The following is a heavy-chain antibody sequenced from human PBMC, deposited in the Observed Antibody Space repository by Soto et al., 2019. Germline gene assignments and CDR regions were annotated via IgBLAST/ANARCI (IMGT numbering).Heavy chain of an antibody. CDR1: GGSISSGGYY. V-gene: IGHV4-31*03. CDR2: IYYSGST. D-gene: IGHD6-6*01. Sequence: QVQLQESGPGLVKPSQTLSLTCTVSGGSISSGGYYWSWIRQHPGKGLEWIGYIYYSGSTYYNQSLKIRVIISVDTSKNEFSLKLSSVTGADTAVYWCARLYSSSSGSDYWGQGTLVTVSS. CDR3: ARLYSSSSGSDY. J-gene: IGHJ4*02.